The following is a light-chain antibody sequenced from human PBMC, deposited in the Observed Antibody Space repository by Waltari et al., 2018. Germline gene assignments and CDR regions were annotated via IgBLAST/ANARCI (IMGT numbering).Light chain of an antibody. CDR1: SSDIGSTY. V-gene: IGLV1-47*01. Sequence: QSVLTQPPSASGTPGQRVTISCSGSSSDIGSTYVYWYQQLPGTAPKLLIYRRNPRPSGVPDLFSGSRSCTSASLAISGLRSEDEADYHCAAWDDSLSGPVFGGGTKLTVL. CDR3: AAWDDSLSGPV. CDR2: RRN. J-gene: IGLJ3*02.